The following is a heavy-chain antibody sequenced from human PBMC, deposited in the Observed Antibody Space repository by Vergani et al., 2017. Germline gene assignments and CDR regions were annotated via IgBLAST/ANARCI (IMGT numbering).Heavy chain of an antibody. V-gene: IGHV3-30*03. J-gene: IGHJ6*03. CDR3: ARDFLTRVTTLDYYYMGV. CDR2: ISYDGNKK. CDR1: GFPFSDYG. D-gene: IGHD1-1*01. Sequence: QVQLVESGGGEVQPVRSLRLSCSAAGFPFSDYGVHWVRQAPGKGLEWVSVISYDGNKKNYADSVKGRFTISRENSKNTLYLAMNALRAEDTAVYYCARDFLTRVTTLDYYYMGVWGKGTTVTVSS.